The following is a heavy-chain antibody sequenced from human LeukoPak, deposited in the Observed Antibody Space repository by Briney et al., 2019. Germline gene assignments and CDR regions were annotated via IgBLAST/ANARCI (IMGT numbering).Heavy chain of an antibody. V-gene: IGHV3-21*01. CDR2: ISSTGSNI. J-gene: IGHJ4*02. CDR1: GFTFSRYA. D-gene: IGHD3-22*01. CDR3: ARDSNYYDSSGPQG. Sequence: KPGGSLRLSCAASGFTFSRYAMNCVRQAPEKGLEWVSSISSTGSNIYYADSVKGRFTISRDNAKNSLYLQMNSLRAEDSATYYCARDSNYYDSSGPQGWGQGTLVTVSS.